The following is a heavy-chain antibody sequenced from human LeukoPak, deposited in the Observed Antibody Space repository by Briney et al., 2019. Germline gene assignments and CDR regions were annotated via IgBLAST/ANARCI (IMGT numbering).Heavy chain of an antibody. V-gene: IGHV4-4*07. CDR1: GGAIGSFW. J-gene: IGHJ3*02. D-gene: IGHD1-26*01. Sequence: PSETLSLTCTVSGGAIGSFWWSWLRQPAGKGLEWIGQFYSNGSTKYSPSLKSRVTMSVDTSKSQFSLQLNSVTPEDTAVYYCARVGGGSYGAFDIWGQGTMVTVSS. CDR3: ARVGGGSYGAFDI. CDR2: FYSNGST.